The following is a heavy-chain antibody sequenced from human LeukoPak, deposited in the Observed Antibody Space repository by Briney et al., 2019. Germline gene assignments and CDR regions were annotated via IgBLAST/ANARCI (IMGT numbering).Heavy chain of an antibody. CDR2: IYYSWST. CDR1: GGSISSSSYY. J-gene: IGHJ6*02. Sequence: SETLSLTCTVSGGSISSSSYYWGWIRQPPGKGLEWIGSIYYSWSTYYNPSLKSRVTISVDPSKNQFSLKLSSVTAADTAVYYCATQMVPRGVVTAISVWGQGTTVTVSS. CDR3: ATQMVPRGVVTAISV. D-gene: IGHD2-21*02. V-gene: IGHV4-39*01.